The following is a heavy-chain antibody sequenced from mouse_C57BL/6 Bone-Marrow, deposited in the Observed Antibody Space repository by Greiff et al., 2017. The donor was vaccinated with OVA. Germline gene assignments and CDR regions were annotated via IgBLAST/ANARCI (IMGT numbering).Heavy chain of an antibody. CDR2: IDPSDSYT. V-gene: IGHV1-50*01. CDR3: ARGGIPDY. CDR1: GYTFTSYW. Sequence: QVQLQQPGAELVKPGASVKLSCKASGYTFTSYWMQWVNQRPGQGLEWIGEIDPSDSYTNYNQKFKGKATLTVDTSSSTAYMQLSSLTSEDSAVYYCARGGIPDYWGQGTTLTVTA. J-gene: IGHJ2*01.